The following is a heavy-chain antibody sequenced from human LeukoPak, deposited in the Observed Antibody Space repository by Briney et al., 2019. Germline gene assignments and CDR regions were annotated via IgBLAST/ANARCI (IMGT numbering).Heavy chain of an antibody. CDR2: INFDDSDT. D-gene: IGHD6-6*01. CDR1: GYSFTTSW. V-gene: IGHV5-51*01. J-gene: IGHJ3*02. Sequence: PGESLKISCKCSGYSFTTSWIGWVRQMPGKGLEWMGIINFDDSDTRYSPSFEGQVTMSADKSINTAYLQWSSLRASDTAMYYCARFLGDLVREYAFDIWGQGTMVSVSS. CDR3: ARFLGDLVREYAFDI.